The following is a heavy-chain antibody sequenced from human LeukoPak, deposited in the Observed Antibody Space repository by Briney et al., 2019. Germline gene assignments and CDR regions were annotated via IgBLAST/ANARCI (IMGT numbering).Heavy chain of an antibody. V-gene: IGHV4-30-2*01. J-gene: IGHJ3*02. CDR1: GGSISSGGYY. D-gene: IGHD6-13*01. Sequence: PSQTLSLTCTVSGGSISSGGYYWSWIRQPPGKGLEWIGYIYHSGSTYYNPTLKSRVTISVDRSKNQFSLKLSSVTAADTAVYYCARDQGSWSFDIWGQGTMVTVSS. CDR2: IYHSGST. CDR3: ARDQGSWSFDI.